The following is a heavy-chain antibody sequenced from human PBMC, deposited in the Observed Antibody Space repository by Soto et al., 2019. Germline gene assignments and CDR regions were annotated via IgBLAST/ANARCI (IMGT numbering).Heavy chain of an antibody. CDR1: GGSISSGGYY. D-gene: IGHD3-9*01. CDR2: IYYSGST. V-gene: IGHV4-31*03. Sequence: QVQLQESGPGLVKPSQTLSLTCTVSGGSISSGGYYWSWIRQHPGKGLEWIGYIYYSGSTYYNPSLKSRFIIPADTSKIQLALKMSSVTAADTAVYYCARVYLFDQTYYDILTGYGGGWFDPWGQGTLVTVSS. CDR3: ARVYLFDQTYYDILTGYGGGWFDP. J-gene: IGHJ5*02.